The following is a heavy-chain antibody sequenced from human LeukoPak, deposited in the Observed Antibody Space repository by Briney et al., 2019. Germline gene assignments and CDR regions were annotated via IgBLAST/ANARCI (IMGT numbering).Heavy chain of an antibody. CDR1: GYTFTGYY. J-gene: IGHJ6*03. CDR3: ARGVGWGSSYLYYYYMDV. Sequence: ASVKVSCKASGYTFTGYYMHWVRQAPGQGLEWMGRINPNSGGTNYAQKFQGRVTMTRDTSISTAYMELSSLRSEDTAVYYCARGVGWGSSYLYYYYMDVWGKGTTVTVSS. V-gene: IGHV1-2*06. CDR2: INPNSGGT. D-gene: IGHD3-10*01.